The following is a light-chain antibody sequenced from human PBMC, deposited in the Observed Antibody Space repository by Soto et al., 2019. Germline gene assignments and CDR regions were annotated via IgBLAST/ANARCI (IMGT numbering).Light chain of an antibody. CDR1: SSDVGSYNL. CDR2: EGS. Sequence: QPVLTQPASVSGSPGQSITISCTGTSSDVGSYNLVSWYQQHPGKAPKLIIYEGSKRPSGVSNRFSGSKSGNTASLTISGLQAEDEADYYCCSYAGSSTFYVFGTGTKVTVL. J-gene: IGLJ1*01. V-gene: IGLV2-23*01. CDR3: CSYAGSSTFYV.